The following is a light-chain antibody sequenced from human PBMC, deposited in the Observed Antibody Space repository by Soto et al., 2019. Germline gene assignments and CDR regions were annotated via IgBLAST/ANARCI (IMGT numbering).Light chain of an antibody. V-gene: IGLV1-44*01. CDR2: NNN. CDR1: SSNIGSNT. J-gene: IGLJ3*02. Sequence: QSVLTQPRSASGTPGQRVTISCSGSSSNIGSNTVNWYQQLPGTAPKLLISNNNQRPSGVPDRSSGSKSGTSDSLAISGLQSEDEATYYCAAWDYSLNGRVFGGGTKLTVL. CDR3: AAWDYSLNGRV.